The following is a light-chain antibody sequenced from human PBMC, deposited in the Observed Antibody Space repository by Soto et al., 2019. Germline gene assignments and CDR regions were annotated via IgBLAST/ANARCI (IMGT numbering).Light chain of an antibody. CDR3: QQRRSWPLT. J-gene: IGKJ4*01. CDR2: DAS. CDR1: QSVTSH. V-gene: IGKV3-11*01. Sequence: EIVLTQSPATLSLSPGERATLSCRASQSVTSHLAWYQQKPGQAPRLLIYDASTRATGIPVRFSGSGSGTDFTLIISSLESEDFAVYYCQQRRSWPLTFGGGTKVEI.